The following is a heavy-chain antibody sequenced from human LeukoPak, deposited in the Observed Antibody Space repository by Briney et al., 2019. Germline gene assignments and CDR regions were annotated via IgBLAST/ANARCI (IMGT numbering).Heavy chain of an antibody. CDR3: ARHASTHYFDS. V-gene: IGHV3-33*01. CDR1: GFTFSNYG. D-gene: IGHD2/OR15-2a*01. CDR2: IWFDGSGT. J-gene: IGHJ4*02. Sequence: PGGSLRLSCVASGFTFSNYGMHWFRQAPGKGLEWVAIIWFDGSGTYYADSVKGRVTFSRDNPKNTLYLQMNSLRAEDTAMYYCARHASTHYFDSWGQGTLVTVSS.